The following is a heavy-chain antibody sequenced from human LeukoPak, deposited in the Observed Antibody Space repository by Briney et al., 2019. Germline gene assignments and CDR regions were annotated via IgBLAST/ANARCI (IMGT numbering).Heavy chain of an antibody. CDR2: IYTSGST. CDR3: ARDLEYDSSGYYYYMDV. J-gene: IGHJ6*03. D-gene: IGHD3-22*01. CDR1: GGSISSYY. V-gene: IGHV4-4*07. Sequence: PSETLSLTCTVSGGSISSYYWSWIRQPAGKGLEWIGRIYTSGSTNYNPSLKSRVTMSVDTSKNQFSLKLSSVTAADTAVYYCARDLEYDSSGYYYYMDVWGKGTTVTISS.